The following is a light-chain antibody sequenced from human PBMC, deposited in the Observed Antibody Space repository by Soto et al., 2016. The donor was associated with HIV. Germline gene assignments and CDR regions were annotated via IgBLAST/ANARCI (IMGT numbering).Light chain of an antibody. CDR1: NVGSKS. Sequence: SYELTQPPSLSVAPRKTARITCGGNNVGSKSVQWYQQKPGQAPVLVVYDDSDRPSGIPERFSGSSSGNASSLTITGAQAEDEADYYCHSRDGSGHHVVFGGGTRLTVL. CDR2: DDS. V-gene: IGLV3-21*01. J-gene: IGLJ2*01. CDR3: HSRDGSGHHVV.